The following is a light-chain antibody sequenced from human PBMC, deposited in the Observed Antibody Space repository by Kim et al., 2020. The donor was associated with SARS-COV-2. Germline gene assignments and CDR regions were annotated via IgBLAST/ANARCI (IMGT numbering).Light chain of an antibody. Sequence: GEKDAVSCSGSSSNIATKHVSWNQQRPGTAPKLLIYDNKKRPSGIPDRFSGSKSGTSATLGITDLQTGDEADYYCGTWDNSLINCVFGTGTKVTVL. CDR1: SSNIATKH. V-gene: IGLV1-51*01. CDR2: DNK. J-gene: IGLJ1*01. CDR3: GTWDNSLINCV.